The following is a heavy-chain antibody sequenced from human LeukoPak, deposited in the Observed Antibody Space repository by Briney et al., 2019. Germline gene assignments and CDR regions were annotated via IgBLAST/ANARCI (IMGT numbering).Heavy chain of an antibody. D-gene: IGHD6-13*01. Sequence: ASVKVSCKASGYTFTSYDINWVRQAPGQGLEWMGWINAYNGNTDYAQRVQGRVTMTTDTSTSTAYMELRSLRSDDTAVYYCARDRHIAAAVYYYYMDVWGKGTPVTVSS. V-gene: IGHV1-18*01. CDR3: ARDRHIAAAVYYYYMDV. J-gene: IGHJ6*03. CDR1: GYTFTSYD. CDR2: INAYNGNT.